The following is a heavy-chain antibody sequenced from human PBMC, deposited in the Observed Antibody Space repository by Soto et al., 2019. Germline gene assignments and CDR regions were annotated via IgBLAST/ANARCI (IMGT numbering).Heavy chain of an antibody. Sequence: QVQLVQSGAEVKKPGSSVKVSCKASGGTFSSYAISWVRQAPGHWLEWMGGIIPIFGTANYAQKFQGRVTITADESTSTAYMELSSLRSEDTAVYYCASIVLCYGAFDIWGQGTMVTVSS. V-gene: IGHV1-69*01. CDR1: GGTFSSYA. J-gene: IGHJ3*02. CDR3: ASIVLCYGAFDI. CDR2: IIPIFGTA. D-gene: IGHD2-8*02.